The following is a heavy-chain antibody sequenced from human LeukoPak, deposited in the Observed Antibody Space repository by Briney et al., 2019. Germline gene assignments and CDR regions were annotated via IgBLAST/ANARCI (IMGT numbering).Heavy chain of an antibody. Sequence: SETLSLTCTVSGYSISSGYYWGWIRQPPGKGLEWIGSIYHSGSTYYNPSLKSRVTISVDTSKNQFSLKLSSVTAADTAVYYCARDRSYVNWFDPWGQGTLVTVSS. V-gene: IGHV4-38-2*02. CDR2: IYHSGST. J-gene: IGHJ5*02. CDR3: ARDRSYVNWFDP. D-gene: IGHD3-10*02. CDR1: GYSISSGYY.